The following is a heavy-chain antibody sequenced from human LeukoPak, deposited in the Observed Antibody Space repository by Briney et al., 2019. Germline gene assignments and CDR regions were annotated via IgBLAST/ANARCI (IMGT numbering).Heavy chain of an antibody. CDR1: GDSVSNNTTA. J-gene: IGHJ4*02. V-gene: IGHV6-1*01. Sequence: SQTLSLTCAISGDSVSNNTTAWNWIRQSPSRGLEWLGRTYYRSKWYNDYAVSVKSRITINPDTSKNQFSLQLNSVTPEDTAVYYCARGTTGSYLVDYWGQGTLVTVSS. CDR2: TYYRSKWYN. D-gene: IGHD1-1*01. CDR3: ARGTTGSYLVDY.